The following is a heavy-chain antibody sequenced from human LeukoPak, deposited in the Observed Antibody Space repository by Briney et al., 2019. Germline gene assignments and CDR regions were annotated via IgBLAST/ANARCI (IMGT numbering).Heavy chain of an antibody. J-gene: IGHJ4*02. D-gene: IGHD3-22*01. Sequence: GGSLRLSCAASGFTFSSYAMHWVRQAPGKGLEWVAVISYDGSNKYYADSVKGRFTISRDIGKNSLYLQMNSLRAEDTAVYYCAASSGSGNYAYYFDYWGQGTLVTVSS. CDR3: AASSGSGNYAYYFDY. V-gene: IGHV3-30-3*01. CDR2: ISYDGSNK. CDR1: GFTFSSYA.